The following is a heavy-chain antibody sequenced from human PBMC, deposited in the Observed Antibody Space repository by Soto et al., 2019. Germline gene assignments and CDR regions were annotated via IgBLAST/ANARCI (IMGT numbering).Heavy chain of an antibody. V-gene: IGHV3-23*01. CDR1: GFTFSSSA. Sequence: EVQLLESGGGLVQPGGSLRLSCAASGFTFSSSAMSWVRQPPGRGLEWVSSFGATGGGTYYADSVKGRFTISRDISKNTLFLQMNSLGAEDTAVYYCAKRVSSSWFYFDYWGHGTLVTVSS. CDR2: FGATGGGT. CDR3: AKRVSSSWFYFDY. D-gene: IGHD6-13*01. J-gene: IGHJ4*01.